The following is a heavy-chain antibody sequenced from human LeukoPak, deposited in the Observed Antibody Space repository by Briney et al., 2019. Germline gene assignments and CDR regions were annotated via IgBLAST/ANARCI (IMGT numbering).Heavy chain of an antibody. D-gene: IGHD6-19*01. CDR3: ARDRIAVADTPPDY. CDR1: GYTFTGYY. V-gene: IGHV1-2*02. Sequence: ASVKVSRKASGYTFTGYYMHWVRQAPGQGLEWMGWINPNSGGTNYAQKFQGRVTMTRDTSISTAYMELSRLRSDDTAVYYCARDRIAVADTPPDYWGQGTLVTVSS. CDR2: INPNSGGT. J-gene: IGHJ4*02.